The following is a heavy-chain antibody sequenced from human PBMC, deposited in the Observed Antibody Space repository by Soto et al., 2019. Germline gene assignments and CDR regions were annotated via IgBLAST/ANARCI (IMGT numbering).Heavy chain of an antibody. V-gene: IGHV4-4*02. D-gene: IGHD1-7*01. J-gene: IGHJ4*02. CDR2: IYRTGST. CDR3: ASRDPGTSVDY. Sequence: PSETLCLTCAVSSGSFTSNNWWTWVRQPPGQGLEWIGEIYRTGSTNYNPSLKSRVTISLDKSENQFSLKVTSLTAADTAVYYCASRDPGTSVDYWGQGTLVTVSS. CDR1: SGSFTSNNW.